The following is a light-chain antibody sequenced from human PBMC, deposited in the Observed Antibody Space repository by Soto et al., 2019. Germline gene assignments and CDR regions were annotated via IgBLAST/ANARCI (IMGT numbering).Light chain of an antibody. CDR3: AVWDDSLDGWV. CDR2: NNN. CDR1: SSNIGSHV. V-gene: IGLV1-44*01. J-gene: IGLJ3*02. Sequence: QSVLTQPPSASGTPGQRVTISCSGSSSNIGSHVVYWYQQLAGTAPKLLMYNNNQRTSGVPDRFSGSKSGTSAYLAISGLHAEDEADYYCAVWDDSLDGWVFGGGTKLTVL.